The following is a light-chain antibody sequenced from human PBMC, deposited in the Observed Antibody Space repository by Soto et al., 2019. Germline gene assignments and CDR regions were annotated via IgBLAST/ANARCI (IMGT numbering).Light chain of an antibody. CDR2: KAS. J-gene: IGKJ1*01. V-gene: IGKV1-5*03. Sequence: DIQLTQSPSTLSASEGDRVTITCRASESIDSWLAWYQQKPGKAPKLLIYKASTLKSGVPSRFSGSGSGTEFTLTISSLQPDDFATYYCQHYNSYSEAFGQGTKVDIK. CDR3: QHYNSYSEA. CDR1: ESIDSW.